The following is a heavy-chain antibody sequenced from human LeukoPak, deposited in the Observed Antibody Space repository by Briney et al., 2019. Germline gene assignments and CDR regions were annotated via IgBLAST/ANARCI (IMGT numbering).Heavy chain of an antibody. D-gene: IGHD6-19*01. CDR2: IRSKANSYAT. V-gene: IGHV3-73*01. CDR1: GFTFSGSA. Sequence: GGSLRLSCAASGFTFSGSAMHWVRQASGKGLEWVGRIRSKANSYATAYAASVKGRFTISRDGSKNTAYLQMNSLKTEDTAVYYCTRLGSSGWLDYWGQGTLVTVSS. J-gene: IGHJ4*02. CDR3: TRLGSSGWLDY.